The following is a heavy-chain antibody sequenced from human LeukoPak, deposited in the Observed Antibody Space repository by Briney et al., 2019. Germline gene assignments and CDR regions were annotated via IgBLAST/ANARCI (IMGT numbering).Heavy chain of an antibody. Sequence: GEPLKISCKGSGYSFTSYWIGWVRQMPGKGLEWMGIIYPGDSDTRYSPSFQGQVTISADKSISTAYLQWSSLKASDTAMYYCARLHHWNYHPLVGSARGYFDYWGQGTLVTVSS. J-gene: IGHJ4*02. D-gene: IGHD1-7*01. CDR3: ARLHHWNYHPLVGSARGYFDY. CDR1: GYSFTSYW. V-gene: IGHV5-51*01. CDR2: IYPGDSDT.